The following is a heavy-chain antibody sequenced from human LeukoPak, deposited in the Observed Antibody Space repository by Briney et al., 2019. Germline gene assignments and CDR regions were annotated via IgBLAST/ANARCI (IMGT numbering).Heavy chain of an antibody. CDR3: AREEMATTNAFDI. V-gene: IGHV3-66*02. CDR2: IYSGGST. J-gene: IGHJ3*02. CDR1: GFTFSGYA. D-gene: IGHD5-24*01. Sequence: GGSLRLSCAASGFTFSGYAMNWVRQAPGKGLEWVSVIYSGGSTYYADSVKGRFTISRDNSKNTLYLQMNSLRAEDTAVYYCAREEMATTNAFDIWGQGTMVTVSS.